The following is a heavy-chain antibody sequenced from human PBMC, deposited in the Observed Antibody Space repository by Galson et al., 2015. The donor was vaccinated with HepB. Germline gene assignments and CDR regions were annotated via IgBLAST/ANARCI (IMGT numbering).Heavy chain of an antibody. D-gene: IGHD2-15*01. CDR2: IYPGDSDT. CDR3: ATQHRYCSGGRCYSDAAVDY. Sequence: SGAEVKKPGESLKISCKGSGYRFTSYWIGWVRQMPGKGLEWMGIIYPGDSDTRYSPSFQGQVTISADKSISTAYLQWSSLKASDTAMYYCATQHRYCSGGRCYSDAAVDYWGQGTLVTVSS. V-gene: IGHV5-51*01. J-gene: IGHJ4*02. CDR1: GYRFTSYW.